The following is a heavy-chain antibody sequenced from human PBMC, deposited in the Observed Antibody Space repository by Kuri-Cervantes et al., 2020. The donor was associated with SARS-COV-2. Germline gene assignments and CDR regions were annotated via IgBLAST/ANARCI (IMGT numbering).Heavy chain of an antibody. J-gene: IGHJ6*02. CDR1: GYTFTSYY. V-gene: IGHV1-46*01. Sequence: ASVKVSCKASGYTFTSYYMHWVRQAPGQGLEWMGIINPSGGSTSYAQKFQGRVTMTRDTSTSTVYMELSSLRSEDTAVYYCATALAVAGTTNSYYYYYGMDVWGQGTTVTVSS. D-gene: IGHD6-19*01. CDR2: INPSGGST. CDR3: ATALAVAGTTNSYYYYYGMDV.